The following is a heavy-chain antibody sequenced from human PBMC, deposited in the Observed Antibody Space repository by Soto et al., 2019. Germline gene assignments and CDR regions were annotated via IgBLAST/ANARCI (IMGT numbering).Heavy chain of an antibody. J-gene: IGHJ4*02. D-gene: IGHD6-6*01. CDR1: GFTFSSYG. Sequence: PGGSLRLSCAASGFTFSSYGMHWVRQAPGKGLEWVAVIWYDGSNKYYADSVKGRFTISRDNSKNTLYLQMNSLRAEDAAVYYCARGKFEYSSSSVDYWGQGTPVTVSS. CDR3: ARGKFEYSSSSVDY. V-gene: IGHV3-33*01. CDR2: IWYDGSNK.